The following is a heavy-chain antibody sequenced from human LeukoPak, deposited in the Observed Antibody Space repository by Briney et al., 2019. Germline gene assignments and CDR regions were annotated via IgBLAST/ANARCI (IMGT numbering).Heavy chain of an antibody. CDR3: AKDRPDIVVVPAAYFDY. Sequence: GGSLRLSCAASGFTFSNYWMHWVRQAPGKGLVWVSRINSDGINTSYADSVKGRFTISRDNAKNTLNLQMNSLRAEDTAVYYCAKDRPDIVVVPAAYFDYWGQGTLVTVSS. V-gene: IGHV3-74*01. J-gene: IGHJ4*02. CDR1: GFTFSNYW. CDR2: INSDGINT. D-gene: IGHD2-2*01.